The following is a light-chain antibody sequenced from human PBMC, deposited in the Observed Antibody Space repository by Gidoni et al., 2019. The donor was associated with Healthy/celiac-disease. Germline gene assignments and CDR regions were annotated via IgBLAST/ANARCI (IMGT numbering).Light chain of an antibody. J-gene: IGKJ1*01. CDR1: RDINVY. V-gene: IGKV1-33*01. Sequence: DIQMTQSPSSLSASVGDRVTITCQASRDINVYLNWYQQKPAKAPKLLIYDASNLETGVPSRFRGSGSGTDFTFTISSLQPEDIATYYCQQYDDLPLTFGQGTKVEIK. CDR3: QQYDDLPLT. CDR2: DAS.